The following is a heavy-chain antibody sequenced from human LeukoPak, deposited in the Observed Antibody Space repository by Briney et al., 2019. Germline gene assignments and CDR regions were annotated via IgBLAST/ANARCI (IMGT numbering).Heavy chain of an antibody. D-gene: IGHD6-13*01. CDR2: TNLDGSER. CDR1: GFTFSGHS. J-gene: IGHJ4*02. V-gene: IGHV3-7*01. Sequence: HPGGSLRLSCAASGFTFSGHSMTWVRQAPGKGLEWVANTNLDGSERFYVDFVKGRFTISRDNADNSMYLQMNSLRAEDTAVYYCGRVIAGAIDYWGQGTLVTVSS. CDR3: GRVIAGAIDY.